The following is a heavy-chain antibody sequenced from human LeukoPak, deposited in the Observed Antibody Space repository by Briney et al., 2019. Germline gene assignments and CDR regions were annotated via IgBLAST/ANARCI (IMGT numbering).Heavy chain of an antibody. CDR2: IESKTEGETT. CDR1: GFTFSNAW. J-gene: IGHJ4*02. V-gene: IGHV3-15*04. D-gene: IGHD2/OR15-2a*01. CDR3: AARPEYADY. Sequence: GGSLRLSCAASGFTFSNAWMSWVRQAPGKGLEWVGRIESKTEGETTDYAAPVKGRFTISRDDSKNTLYLQMNSLETEDTAVYYCAARPEYADYWGQGTLVTVSS.